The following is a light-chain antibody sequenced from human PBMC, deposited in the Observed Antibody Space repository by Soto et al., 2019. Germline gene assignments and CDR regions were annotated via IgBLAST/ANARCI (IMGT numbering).Light chain of an antibody. V-gene: IGKV1D-13*01. Sequence: AIQLTQSPSSLSASVGDRVTITCRASQGISSALAWYQQKPGKAPKLLIYDASSLESGVPSRFSGSGSGTDFTLTISSLQPEDFATYYCQQFNNYPTFGQGTHWRL. CDR2: DAS. CDR3: QQFNNYPT. J-gene: IGKJ5*01. CDR1: QGISSA.